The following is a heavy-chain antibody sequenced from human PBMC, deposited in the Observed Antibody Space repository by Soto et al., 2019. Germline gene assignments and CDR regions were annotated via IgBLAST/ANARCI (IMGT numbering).Heavy chain of an antibody. J-gene: IGHJ3*02. Sequence: SETLSLTCAVSGGSISSGGYSCSWVRQPPGKGLEWIGYIYHSGSTYYNPSLKSRVTISVDRSKNQFSLKLSSVTAADTAVYYCASARSGDGGKGGDAFDIWGQGTMVTVSS. CDR2: IYHSGST. D-gene: IGHD2-15*01. CDR3: ASARSGDGGKGGDAFDI. V-gene: IGHV4-30-2*01. CDR1: GGSISSGGYS.